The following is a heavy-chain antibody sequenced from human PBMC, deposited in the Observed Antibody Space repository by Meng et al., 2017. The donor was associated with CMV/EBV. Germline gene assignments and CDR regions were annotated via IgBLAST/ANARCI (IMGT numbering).Heavy chain of an antibody. Sequence: QLVQSGAEVKQPGSSVKVSCKASGGTFSSYAISWVRQAPGQGLEWMGGIIPIFGTANYAQKFQGRVTITADESTSTAYMELSSLRSEDTAVYYCARRGSYYGSGSYYNWFDPWGQGTLVTVSS. V-gene: IGHV1-69*01. CDR3: ARRGSYYGSGSYYNWFDP. CDR1: GGTFSSYA. J-gene: IGHJ5*02. CDR2: IIPIFGTA. D-gene: IGHD3-10*01.